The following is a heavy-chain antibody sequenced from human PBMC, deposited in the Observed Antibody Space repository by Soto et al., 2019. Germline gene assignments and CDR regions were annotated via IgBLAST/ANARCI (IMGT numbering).Heavy chain of an antibody. CDR2: IYPGDSNT. D-gene: IGHD2-2*02. J-gene: IGHJ4*02. CDR3: ARQGYCSNTACYTVDY. CDR1: VYSFTNYW. Sequence: PGESLKISCKGSVYSFTNYWIGWVRQMPGKGLEWMGIIYPGDSNTRYSPSFQGHVTISADKSISTAYLQWSTLKASDTAMYYCARQGYCSNTACYTVDYWGQGTLVTVSS. V-gene: IGHV5-51*01.